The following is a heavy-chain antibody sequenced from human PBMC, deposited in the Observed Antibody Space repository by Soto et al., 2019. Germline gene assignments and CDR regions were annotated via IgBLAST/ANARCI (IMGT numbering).Heavy chain of an antibody. CDR3: AKDIWGYSYGHNYYYYGMDV. V-gene: IGHV3-9*01. CDR1: GFTFDDYA. CDR2: ISWNSGSI. Sequence: EVQLVESGGGLVQPGRSLRLSCAASGFTFDDYAMHWVRQAPGKGLEWVSGISWNSGSIGYADSVKGRFTISRDNAKNSLYLQMNSLRAEDTALYYCAKDIWGYSYGHNYYYYGMDVWGQGTTVTVSS. J-gene: IGHJ6*02. D-gene: IGHD5-18*01.